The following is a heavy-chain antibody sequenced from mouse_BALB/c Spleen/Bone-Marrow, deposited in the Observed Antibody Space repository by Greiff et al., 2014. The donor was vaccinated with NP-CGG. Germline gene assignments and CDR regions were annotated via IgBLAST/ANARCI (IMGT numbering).Heavy chain of an antibody. CDR3: ARINYGSRRYWYFDV. J-gene: IGHJ1*01. Sequence: VNLVESGPGLVQPSQSLSITCTVSGFSLTTYGVHWVRQSPGKGLEWLGVIWSGGSTDYNAAFISRLSISKDNSKSQVFFKMNSLQANDTAIYYCARINYGSRRYWYFDVWGAGTTVTVSS. CDR2: IWSGGST. CDR1: GFSLTTYG. V-gene: IGHV2-2*02. D-gene: IGHD1-1*01.